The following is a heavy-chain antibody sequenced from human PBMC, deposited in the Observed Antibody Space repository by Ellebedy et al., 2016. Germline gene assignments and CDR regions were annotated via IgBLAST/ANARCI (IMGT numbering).Heavy chain of an antibody. J-gene: IGHJ6*02. Sequence: GESLKISXAASGFTFSSYWMSWVRQAPGKGLEWVANIKQDGSEKYYVDSVKGRFTISRDNAKNSLYLQMNSLRAEDTAVYYCARARGDYGLLGYYYYGMDVWGQGTTVTVSS. CDR3: ARARGDYGLLGYYYYGMDV. CDR1: GFTFSSYW. D-gene: IGHD4-17*01. V-gene: IGHV3-7*03. CDR2: IKQDGSEK.